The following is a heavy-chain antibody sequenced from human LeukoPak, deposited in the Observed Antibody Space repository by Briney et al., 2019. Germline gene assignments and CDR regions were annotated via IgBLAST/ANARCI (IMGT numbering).Heavy chain of an antibody. CDR1: GFTFSSYA. J-gene: IGHJ4*02. D-gene: IGHD6-19*01. Sequence: GGSLRLSCAASGFTFSSYAMHWVRQAPGKGLEWVAVISYDGSNKYYADSVKGRFTISRDNSKNTLYLQMNSLRAEDTAVYYCARDIELAGSRYFDYWGQGTLVTVSS. V-gene: IGHV3-30*04. CDR3: ARDIELAGSRYFDY. CDR2: ISYDGSNK.